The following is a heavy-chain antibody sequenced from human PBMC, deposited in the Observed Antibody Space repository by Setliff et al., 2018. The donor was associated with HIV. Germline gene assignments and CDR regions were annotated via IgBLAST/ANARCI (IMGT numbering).Heavy chain of an antibody. CDR2: IVAAFGST. CDR1: GDTFRMDT. V-gene: IGHV1-69*13. CDR3: ARDGSGILRGTFDI. Sequence: ASVKVSCKASGDTFRMDTISWLRQAPGHGPEWMGGIVAAFGSTTYAQKFRGRVRITADASTSTVYMELRSLTPEDTAVYYCARDGSGILRGTFDIWGQGTLVTVSS. D-gene: IGHD3-10*01. J-gene: IGHJ3*02.